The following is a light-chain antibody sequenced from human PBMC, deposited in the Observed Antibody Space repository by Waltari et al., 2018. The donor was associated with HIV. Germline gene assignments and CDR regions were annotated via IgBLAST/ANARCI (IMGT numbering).Light chain of an antibody. V-gene: IGLV2-8*01. Sequence: QSALTQPPSASGSPGQSVTISCTGTSSAVGGYNYVSWYQQHPGKAHKLMIYEVSKRPSGVPDRFSGSKSGNTASLTVSGLQAEDEADYYCSSSRVFGGGTKLTVL. CDR3: SSSRV. CDR2: EVS. CDR1: SSAVGGYNY. J-gene: IGLJ3*02.